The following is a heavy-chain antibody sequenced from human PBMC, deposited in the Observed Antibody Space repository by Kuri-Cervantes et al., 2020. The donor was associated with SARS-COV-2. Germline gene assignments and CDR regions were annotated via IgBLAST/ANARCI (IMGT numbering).Heavy chain of an antibody. V-gene: IGHV3-20*04. J-gene: IGHJ4*02. CDR2: INWNGGSA. D-gene: IGHD6-19*01. CDR3: ARVDGGWYGGEYYFDY. Sequence: GGSLRLSCAASGFTFDDYGMSWVRQAPGKGLEWVSGINWNGGSAGYADSVKGRFTISRHNAKNSLYLQMNSLRAEDTALYYCARVDGGWYGGEYYFDYWGQGTLVTVSS. CDR1: GFTFDDYG.